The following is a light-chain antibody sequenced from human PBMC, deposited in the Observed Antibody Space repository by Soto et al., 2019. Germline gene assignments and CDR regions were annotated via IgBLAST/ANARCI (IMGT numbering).Light chain of an antibody. CDR1: NSNIGSNT. CDR2: SNN. CDR3: VAWDDSLNGPL. J-gene: IGLJ3*02. V-gene: IGLV1-44*01. Sequence: QSVLTQPPSASGTPGQRVTISCSGSNSNIGSNTVNWYQQLPGTAPTLLIYSNNQRPSGVPDRFSGSKSGTSASLAVNGLQSEDEADYYCVAWDDSLNGPLFGGGTKLTVL.